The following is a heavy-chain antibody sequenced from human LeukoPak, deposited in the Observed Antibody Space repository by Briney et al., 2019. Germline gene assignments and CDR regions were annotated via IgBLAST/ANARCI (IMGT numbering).Heavy chain of an antibody. J-gene: IGHJ4*02. CDR3: AKDLRGEDHSSWFSD. CDR1: GFILSSFE. V-gene: IGHV3-23*01. Sequence: GGSLRLSCAVSGFILSSFEMNWVRQAPGKGLEWVSGISGSGRSTYYADSVKGRFTISRDNSKNTLYLQMNSLRAEDTAVYYCAKDLRGEDHSSWFSDWGQGTLVTVSS. CDR2: ISGSGRST. D-gene: IGHD6-13*01.